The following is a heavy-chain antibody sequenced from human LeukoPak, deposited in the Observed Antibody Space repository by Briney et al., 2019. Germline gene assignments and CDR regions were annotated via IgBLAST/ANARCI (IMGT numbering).Heavy chain of an antibody. CDR3: ARDSPIYGSGSYQDY. V-gene: IGHV1-69*06. CDR2: IIPIFGTA. J-gene: IGHJ4*02. D-gene: IGHD3-10*01. Sequence: SVKVSCKASGGTFSSYAISWVRQAPGQGLEWMGGIIPIFGTANYAQKFQGRVTITADKSTSTAYMELSSLRSEDTAVYYCARDSPIYGSGSYQDYWGQGTLVTVSS. CDR1: GGTFSSYA.